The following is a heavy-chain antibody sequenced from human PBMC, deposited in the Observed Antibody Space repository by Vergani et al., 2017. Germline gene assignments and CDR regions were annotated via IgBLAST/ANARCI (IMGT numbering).Heavy chain of an antibody. D-gene: IGHD3-10*01. Sequence: EVQLVESGGGLVQPGGSLRLSCAASGFTVSSNYMSWVRQAPGQGLEWVANIKQDGSEKDYVEYVKGRFTITRDNAKNSLYLQMNSLRAEDTAVYYCAGRAGVRGVIANDAFDIWGQGTMVTVSS. CDR1: GFTVSSNY. V-gene: IGHV3-7*01. J-gene: IGHJ3*02. CDR2: IKQDGSEK. CDR3: AGRAGVRGVIANDAFDI.